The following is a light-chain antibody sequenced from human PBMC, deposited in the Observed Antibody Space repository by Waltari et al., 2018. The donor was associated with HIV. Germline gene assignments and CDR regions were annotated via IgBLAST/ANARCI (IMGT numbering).Light chain of an antibody. CDR2: LAS. J-gene: IGKJ2*01. Sequence: EIVMTQFPDPLAGSLGEGGNNQFKFRPSFLISSNKKNYLDWYQQKPGQPPKLLIFLASTRESGVPDRFSGSGSGTDFTLTISSLQAEDVAVYYCQQYYGTPYTFGQGTKLEMK. CDR1: PSFLISSNKKNY. V-gene: IGKV4-1*01. CDR3: QQYYGTPYT.